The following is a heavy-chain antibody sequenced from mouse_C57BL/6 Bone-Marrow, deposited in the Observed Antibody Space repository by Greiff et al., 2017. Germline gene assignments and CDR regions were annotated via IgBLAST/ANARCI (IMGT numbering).Heavy chain of an antibody. V-gene: IGHV1-54*01. CDR3: ARWIYAMDY. CDR1: GYAFTNYL. CDR2: INPGSGGT. Sequence: VKLQESGAELVRPGTSVKVSCKASGYAFTNYLIEWVKQRPGQGLEWFGVINPGSGGTNYNEKFKGKAPLTADKSSSTAYMQLSSLTSEDSAVYFCARWIYAMDYWGQGTSVTVSS. J-gene: IGHJ4*01.